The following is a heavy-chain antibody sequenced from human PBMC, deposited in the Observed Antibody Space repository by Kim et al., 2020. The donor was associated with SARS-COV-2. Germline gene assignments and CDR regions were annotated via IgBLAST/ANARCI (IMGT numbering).Heavy chain of an antibody. D-gene: IGHD2-2*01. CDR2: IWYDGSNK. CDR1: GFTFSSYG. V-gene: IGHV3-33*01. CDR3: AALSSLVPAADPYYYGMDV. J-gene: IGHJ6*02. Sequence: GGSLRLSCAASGFTFSSYGMHWVRQAPGKGLEWVAVIWYDGSNKYYADSVKGRFTISRDNSKNTLYLQMNSLRAEDTAVYYCAALSSLVPAADPYYYGMDVWGQGTTVTVSS.